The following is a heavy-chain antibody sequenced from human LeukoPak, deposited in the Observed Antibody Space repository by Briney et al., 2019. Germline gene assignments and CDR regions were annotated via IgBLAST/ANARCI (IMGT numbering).Heavy chain of an antibody. CDR1: GYTFTGYY. Sequence: EASVKVSCKASGYTFTGYYMHWVRQAPGQGLEWMGWINPNSDGTNYAQKFQGRVTMTRDTSISTAYMELSRLRSDDTAVYYCARDYIAVAGKNSWFDPWGQGTLATVSS. D-gene: IGHD6-19*01. CDR3: ARDYIAVAGKNSWFDP. CDR2: INPNSDGT. J-gene: IGHJ5*02. V-gene: IGHV1-2*02.